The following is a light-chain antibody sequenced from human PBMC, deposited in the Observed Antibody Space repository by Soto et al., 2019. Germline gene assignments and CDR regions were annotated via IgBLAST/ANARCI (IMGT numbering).Light chain of an antibody. Sequence: DITITKSPSTRSDSLGDKVTITCRASQSISSWLAWYQQKPGKAPKLLIYKASSLESGVPSRFSGSGSGTEFTLTISSLQPDDFATYYCQQYNSYRTFGRGTKVDIK. CDR1: QSISSW. J-gene: IGKJ1*01. V-gene: IGKV1-5*03. CDR2: KAS. CDR3: QQYNSYRT.